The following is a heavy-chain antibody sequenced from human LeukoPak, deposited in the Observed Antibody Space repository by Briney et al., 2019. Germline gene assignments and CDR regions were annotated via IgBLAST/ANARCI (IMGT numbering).Heavy chain of an antibody. Sequence: ASVKVSCKASGYTFSSYYMHWVRQAPGQGLEWMGWINPNSGGTDYAQKFQGRVTMTRDTSISTAYMELSRLRSDDTAVYYCARPTAEYCSGGSCTNYYFDYWGQGTLVTVSS. CDR3: ARPTAEYCSGGSCTNYYFDY. CDR2: INPNSGGT. V-gene: IGHV1-2*02. CDR1: GYTFSSYY. D-gene: IGHD2-15*01. J-gene: IGHJ4*02.